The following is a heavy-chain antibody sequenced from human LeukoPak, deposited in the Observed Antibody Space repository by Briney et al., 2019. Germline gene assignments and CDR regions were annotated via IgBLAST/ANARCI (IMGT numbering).Heavy chain of an antibody. Sequence: QPGGSLRLSCAASGFTFSSYEMNWVRQAPGKGLKWVSYISSSGRTIYKADSVKGRFTMSRDNAKNTLYLQMNSLRAEDTAVYYCAREGVARMTTVTIYYYYMDVWGKGTTVTVSS. CDR1: GFTFSSYE. CDR3: AREGVARMTTVTIYYYYMDV. J-gene: IGHJ6*03. D-gene: IGHD4-17*01. CDR2: ISSSGRTI. V-gene: IGHV3-48*03.